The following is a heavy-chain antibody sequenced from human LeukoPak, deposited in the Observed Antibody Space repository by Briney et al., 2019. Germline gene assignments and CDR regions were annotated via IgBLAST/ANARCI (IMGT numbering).Heavy chain of an antibody. CDR1: GGSVNNYY. CDR3: ARRYCSGGSCSSFDY. Sequence: PSETLSLTCTVSGGSVNNYYWSWIRQPPGKGLEWIGYIYYSGSTNYNPSLKSRVTISVDTSKNQFSLKLSSVTAADTAVYYCARRYCSGGSCSSFDYWGQGTLVTVSS. J-gene: IGHJ4*02. CDR2: IYYSGST. V-gene: IGHV4-59*02. D-gene: IGHD2-15*01.